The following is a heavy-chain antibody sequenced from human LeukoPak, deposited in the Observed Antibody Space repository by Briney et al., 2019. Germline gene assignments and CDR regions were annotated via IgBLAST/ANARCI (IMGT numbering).Heavy chain of an antibody. V-gene: IGHV6-1*01. CDR1: GDSVSSNSAA. CDR2: TYYRSKWYS. Sequence: SQTLSLTCAFSGDSVSSNSAAWNWIRQSPSRGLEWLGRTYYRSKWYSDYAVSVKGRITINPDTSKNQFSLQLNSVTPEDTAVYFCTRGITVTGYYFDYWGQGTLVTVSS. D-gene: IGHD6-19*01. CDR3: TRGITVTGYYFDY. J-gene: IGHJ4*02.